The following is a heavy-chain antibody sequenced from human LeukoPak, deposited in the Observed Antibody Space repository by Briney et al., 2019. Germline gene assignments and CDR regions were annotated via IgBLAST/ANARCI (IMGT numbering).Heavy chain of an antibody. V-gene: IGHV1-46*01. CDR3: AREGIYGSGSYPNPFDY. CDR2: INPSGGST. CDR1: GYTFTSYY. D-gene: IGHD3-10*01. J-gene: IGHJ4*02. Sequence: ASVKVSCKASGYTFTSYYMHWVRQAPGQGLEWMGIINPSGGSTSYAQKFQGRVTMTRDTSTSTVYMELSSLRSEDTAVYYCAREGIYGSGSYPNPFDYWGQGTLVTVSS.